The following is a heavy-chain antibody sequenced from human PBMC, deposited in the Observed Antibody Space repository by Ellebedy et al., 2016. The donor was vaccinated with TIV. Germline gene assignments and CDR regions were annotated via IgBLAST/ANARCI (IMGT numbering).Heavy chain of an antibody. CDR1: GYTFTGYY. CDR2: VNPSSGGT. J-gene: IGHJ4*02. D-gene: IGHD1-1*01. CDR3: ATDRGAGGTTDY. V-gene: IGHV1-2*02. Sequence: ASVKVSCKASGYTFTGYYIHWVRQAPGQGLEWMGWVNPSSGGTIYAPNLQGRVSMTSDTSNATAYMELRSLKSDDTAVYYCATDRGAGGTTDYWGQGTLVTVSS.